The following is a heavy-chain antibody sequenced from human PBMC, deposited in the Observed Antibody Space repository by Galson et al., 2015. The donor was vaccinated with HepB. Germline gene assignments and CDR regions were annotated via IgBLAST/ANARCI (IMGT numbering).Heavy chain of an antibody. V-gene: IGHV1-2*06. Sequence: SVKVSCKASGYTFTGYYIHWVRQAPGQGLEWMGRINPNSGDTNYAQKFQGRVTMTRDTSINTAYMELSRLRSDDTAVYYCARGGDGSSRKYTWFDPWGQGSLVTVSS. CDR1: GYTFTGYY. D-gene: IGHD6-13*01. CDR2: INPNSGDT. CDR3: ARGGDGSSRKYTWFDP. J-gene: IGHJ5*02.